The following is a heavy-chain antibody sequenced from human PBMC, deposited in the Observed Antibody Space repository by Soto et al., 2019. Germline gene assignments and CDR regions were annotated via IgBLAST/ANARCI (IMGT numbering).Heavy chain of an antibody. CDR1: GSSSDPFT. CDR2: LSWDRSTV. CDR3: AVSSPDIVVLPSSIYFTS. D-gene: IGHD2-15*01. V-gene: IGHV3-9*02. Sequence: PGGSLSLSCVASGSSSDPFTMHWVRELPGKGLEWVAGLSWDRSTVAYADSVQGRFTISRDHAKNSVDLLMDSLRLDDTAWYFCAVSSPDIVVLPSSIYFTSWGPGTQVTVSS. J-gene: IGHJ4*02.